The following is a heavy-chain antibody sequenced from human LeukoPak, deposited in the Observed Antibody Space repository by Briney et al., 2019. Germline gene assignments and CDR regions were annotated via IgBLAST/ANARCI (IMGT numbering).Heavy chain of an antibody. V-gene: IGHV4-4*09. D-gene: IGHD6-13*01. J-gene: IGHJ2*01. CDR1: GGSISSYY. CDR3: ARTYSVSYWYFDL. CDR2: IYTSGST. Sequence: SETLSPTCTVSGGSISSYYWSWIRQPPGKGLEWIGYIYTSGSTNYNPSLKSRVTISVDTSKNQFSLKLSSVTAADTAVYYCARTYSVSYWYFDLWGRGTLVTVSS.